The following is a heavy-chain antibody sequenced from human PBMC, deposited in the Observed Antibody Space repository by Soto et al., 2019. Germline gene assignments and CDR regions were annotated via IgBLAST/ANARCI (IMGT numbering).Heavy chain of an antibody. CDR3: ARVRERWLQPEAFDI. CDR2: ISAYNGDT. Sequence: QVQLVQSGAEVKKPGASVKVSCKASGFPFTDDGLTWVRQAPGQGLEWMGWISAYNGDTNYAQNFQGRVTMATDTSTSTGYMELRSLRSDDTAVYYCARVRERWLQPEAFDIWGQGTMVTVSS. CDR1: GFPFTDDG. V-gene: IGHV1-18*04. D-gene: IGHD5-12*01. J-gene: IGHJ3*02.